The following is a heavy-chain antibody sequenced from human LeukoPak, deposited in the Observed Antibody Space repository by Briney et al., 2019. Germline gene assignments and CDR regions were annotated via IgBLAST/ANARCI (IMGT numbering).Heavy chain of an antibody. D-gene: IGHD1-26*01. J-gene: IGHJ4*02. Sequence: GGSLRLSCVASGLTFSTYAMSWVRQAPGQGLEWVSVISGSGVTTYYADSVKGRFSISRANSKNTLWLQMSSLRAEDTAVYYCAKDSSGSYYRSAFDYWGQGTLVTVSS. V-gene: IGHV3-23*01. CDR3: AKDSSGSYYRSAFDY. CDR1: GLTFSTYA. CDR2: ISGSGVTT.